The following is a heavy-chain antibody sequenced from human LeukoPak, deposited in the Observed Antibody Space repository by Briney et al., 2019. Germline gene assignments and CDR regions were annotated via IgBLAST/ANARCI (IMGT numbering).Heavy chain of an antibody. V-gene: IGHV3-33*08. CDR3: ARDNGYNWAGYDY. J-gene: IGHJ4*02. D-gene: IGHD5-24*01. CDR2: IYNDGSRI. Sequence: GGSLRLSCTSPGFTFSTSGMHWVRQAPGKGLEWVAFIYNDGSRIYIADSVKGRFTISRDNSRNTLYVHMSSLRVEDTAVYYCARDNGYNWAGYDYWGQGTLVTVSS. CDR1: GFTFSTSG.